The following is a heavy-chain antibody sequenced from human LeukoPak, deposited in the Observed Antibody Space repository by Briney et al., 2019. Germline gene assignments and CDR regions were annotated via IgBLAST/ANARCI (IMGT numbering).Heavy chain of an antibody. Sequence: SETLSLTCAVYGGSFSGYYWSWIRQPPGEGLEWIGEINHSGSTNYNPSLKSRVTISVDTSKNQFSLKLSSVTAADTAVYYCARLSSGYVSLDYWGQGTLVTVSS. J-gene: IGHJ4*02. V-gene: IGHV4-34*01. D-gene: IGHD5-12*01. CDR2: INHSGST. CDR1: GGSFSGYY. CDR3: ARLSSGYVSLDY.